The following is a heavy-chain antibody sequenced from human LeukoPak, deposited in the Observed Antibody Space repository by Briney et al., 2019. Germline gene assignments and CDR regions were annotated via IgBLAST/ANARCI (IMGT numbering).Heavy chain of an antibody. J-gene: IGHJ4*02. V-gene: IGHV3-66*01. Sequence: GGSLRLSCAASGFTVSSNYMSWVRQAPGKGLEWVSVIYSGGSTYYADSVKGRFTISRDNSENTLYLQMNSLRAEDTAVYYCARLVLTGYYFDYWGQGTLVTVSS. CDR1: GFTVSSNY. D-gene: IGHD3-9*01. CDR2: IYSGGST. CDR3: ARLVLTGYYFDY.